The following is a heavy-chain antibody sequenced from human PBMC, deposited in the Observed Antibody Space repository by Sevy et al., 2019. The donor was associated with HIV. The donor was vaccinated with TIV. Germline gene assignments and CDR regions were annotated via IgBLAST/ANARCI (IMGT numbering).Heavy chain of an antibody. Sequence: ASVKVSCEASGYTFTSFRITWVRHAPGQGLEWMGRISALNGDTNYAQKLQGRVTMTTDTSTNTAYMELRSLRSDDTAVYYCARAYYRGGRCYSLAYWGQGTLVTVSS. D-gene: IGHD2-15*01. V-gene: IGHV1-18*01. J-gene: IGHJ4*02. CDR1: GYTFTSFR. CDR2: ISALNGDT. CDR3: ARAYYRGGRCYSLAY.